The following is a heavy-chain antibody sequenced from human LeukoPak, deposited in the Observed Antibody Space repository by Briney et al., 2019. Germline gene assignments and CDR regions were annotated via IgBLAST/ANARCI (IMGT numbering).Heavy chain of an antibody. CDR1: GFRFNTFW. Sequence: PGGSLRLSCAASGFRFNTFWMSWVRQAPGKGLEWVANIKQDGNEKYYADSVKGRFTISRDNGKNSLDLQMNSLRADDTAFYYCARKNGLDYWGQGTLVTVSS. CDR2: IKQDGNEK. CDR3: ARKNGLDY. V-gene: IGHV3-7*01. J-gene: IGHJ4*02.